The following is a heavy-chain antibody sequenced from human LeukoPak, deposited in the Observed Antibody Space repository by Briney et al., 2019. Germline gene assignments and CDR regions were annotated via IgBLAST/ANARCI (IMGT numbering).Heavy chain of an antibody. Sequence: GGFLRLSCAASGFTFSSYAVSWVRQAPGKGLEWVSAISGSGGGTYYADSVKGRFTISRDNSKNTLYLQMNSLSTEDTAVYYCAKTTTGYSSGRYPGWPADYWGQGTLVTVSS. D-gene: IGHD6-19*01. CDR3: AKTTTGYSSGRYPGWPADY. V-gene: IGHV3-23*01. CDR2: ISGSGGGT. J-gene: IGHJ4*02. CDR1: GFTFSSYA.